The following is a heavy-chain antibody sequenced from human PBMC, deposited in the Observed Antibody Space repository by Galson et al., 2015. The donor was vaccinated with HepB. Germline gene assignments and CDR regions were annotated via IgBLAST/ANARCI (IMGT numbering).Heavy chain of an antibody. J-gene: IGHJ4*02. D-gene: IGHD3-3*01. CDR2: IDAGNGNT. CDR1: GYTFTTYG. Sequence: SVKVSCKAPGYTFTTYGMHWVRQAPGQRFEWMGWIDAGNGNTKFSQKFQGRVTITRDTSASTAYMELSSLRSEDTAIYSCARDRYDFWSGYSYWGQGTLVTVSS. CDR3: ARDRYDFWSGYSY. V-gene: IGHV1-3*01.